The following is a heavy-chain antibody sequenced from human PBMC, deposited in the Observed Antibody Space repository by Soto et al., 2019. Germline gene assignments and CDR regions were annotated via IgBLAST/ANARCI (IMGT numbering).Heavy chain of an antibody. D-gene: IGHD3-3*01. CDR1: GFIFDDYA. J-gene: IGHJ4*02. CDR3: AKGTEYGVVLMSTFDY. Sequence: GGSLRLSCAASGFIFDDYAMNWARQAPGKGLEWVSGINWNSGTMVYVDSVKGRFTISRDNAKNSLYLQMYSLRPEDAAFYFCAKGTEYGVVLMSTFDYWGQGTLVTVSS. V-gene: IGHV3-9*01. CDR2: INWNSGTM.